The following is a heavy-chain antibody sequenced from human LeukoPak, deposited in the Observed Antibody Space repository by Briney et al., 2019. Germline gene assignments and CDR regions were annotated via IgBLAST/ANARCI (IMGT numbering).Heavy chain of an antibody. CDR1: GFTSNYYA. CDR2: ISTRSTYI. CDR3: GRGHWGLDS. D-gene: IGHD7-27*01. V-gene: IGHV3-21*01. Sequence: GGSLRLSCAASGFTSNYYAMTWVRQAPGKGLEWVSSISTRSTYIYYADSLKGRFTISRDNAENSLYLQMNSLRAEDTAVYYCGRGHWGLDSWGQGTLVSVSS. J-gene: IGHJ4*02.